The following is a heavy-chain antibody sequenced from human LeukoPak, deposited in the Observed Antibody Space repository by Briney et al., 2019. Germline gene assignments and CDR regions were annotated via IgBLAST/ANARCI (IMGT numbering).Heavy chain of an antibody. Sequence: SETLSLTCAVYGGSFSGYYWSWIRQPPGKGLEWIGEINHSGSTNCNPSLKSRVTISVDTSKNHFSLKLTSVTAADTGVYYCARGRGLGVITPYSDSWGQGTLVTVSS. J-gene: IGHJ4*02. D-gene: IGHD3-16*02. V-gene: IGHV4-34*01. CDR2: INHSGST. CDR1: GGSFSGYY. CDR3: ARGRGLGVITPYSDS.